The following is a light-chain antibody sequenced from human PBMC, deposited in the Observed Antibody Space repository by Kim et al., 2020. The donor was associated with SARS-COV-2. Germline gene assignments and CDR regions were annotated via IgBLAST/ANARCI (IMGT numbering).Light chain of an antibody. CDR1: QTINIY. Sequence: DIQMTQSPSTLSASVGDGVTIPCRASQTINIYLAWYQQKPGKAPSLLIYDASILESGVPSRFSGSGSGRDFTLTITGLQPDDFATYYCQEYKSDSWTFGQGTKVDIK. CDR3: QEYKSDSWT. CDR2: DAS. J-gene: IGKJ1*01. V-gene: IGKV1-5*01.